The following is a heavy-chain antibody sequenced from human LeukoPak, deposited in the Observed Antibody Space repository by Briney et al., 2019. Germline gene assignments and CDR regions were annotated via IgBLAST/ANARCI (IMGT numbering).Heavy chain of an antibody. CDR1: GFTFSSYA. V-gene: IGHV3-23*01. J-gene: IGHJ5*02. CDR2: ISGSGGST. D-gene: IGHD2-2*01. Sequence: GGSLRLSCAASGFTFSSYAMSWVRQAPGKGLEWVSAISGSGGSTYYADSVKGRFTISRDNSKNTLYLQMNSLRAEDTAVYCCAKDPDFAGPDCSSTSCRYNWFDPWGQGTLVTVSS. CDR3: AKDPDFAGPDCSSTSCRYNWFDP.